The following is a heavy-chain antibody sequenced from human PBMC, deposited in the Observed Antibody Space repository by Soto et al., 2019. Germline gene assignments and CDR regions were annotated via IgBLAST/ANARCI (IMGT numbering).Heavy chain of an antibody. CDR2: IYHSGNT. V-gene: IGHV4-38-2*01. CDR1: GYSISSGYY. D-gene: IGHD3-22*01. CDR3: ARVSRYYDSSGVND. Sequence: ASETLSLTCAVSGYSISSGYYWGWIRQPPGKGLEWIGSIYHSGNTYYNPSLQSRVTISVDTSKNQFSLKLRSVTAADTAVYYCARVSRYYDSSGVNDWGQGTLVTVSS. J-gene: IGHJ4*02.